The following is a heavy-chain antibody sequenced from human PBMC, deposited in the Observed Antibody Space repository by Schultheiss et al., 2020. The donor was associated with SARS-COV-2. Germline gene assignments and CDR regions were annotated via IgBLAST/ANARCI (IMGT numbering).Heavy chain of an antibody. CDR2: INPNSGGT. CDR1: GYTFTSYD. Sequence: ASVKVSCKASGYTFTSYDINWVRQAPGQGLEWMGWINPNSGGTNYAQKFQGWVTMTRDTSISTAYMELSRLRSDDTAVYYCARDPPGKDDLDYWGQGTLVTSPQ. V-gene: IGHV1-2*04. J-gene: IGHJ4*02. CDR3: ARDPPGKDDLDY. D-gene: IGHD1-1*01.